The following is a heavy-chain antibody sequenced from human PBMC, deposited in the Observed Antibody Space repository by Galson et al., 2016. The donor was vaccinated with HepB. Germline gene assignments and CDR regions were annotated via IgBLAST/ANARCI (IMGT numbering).Heavy chain of an antibody. J-gene: IGHJ6*02. CDR1: GGSFSGYY. CDR3: TRDLADGYGLDV. D-gene: IGHD5-24*01. V-gene: IGHV4-34*01. CDR2: INHSGST. Sequence: SETLSLTCAVYGGSFSGYYWSWIRQPPGKGLEWIGEINHSGSTNYNPSLKSRVTISVDTSKNHFSLNLSSVTAADTAVYYFTRDLADGYGLDVWGQGTTVTVAS.